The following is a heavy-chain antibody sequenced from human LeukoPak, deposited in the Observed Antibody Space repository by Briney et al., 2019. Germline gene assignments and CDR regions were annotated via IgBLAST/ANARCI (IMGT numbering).Heavy chain of an antibody. CDR1: GGSISSYF. Sequence: SETLSLTCIVSGGSISSYFWRWMRQPPGKGLEWIGYIYYSESTNYNLSLKSRVTISVDASKNQFSLKLSSVTAADTAVYYCARLAKGGYYDSSGYYPPRNAFDIWGQGTMVTVSS. CDR3: ARLAKGGYYDSSGYYPPRNAFDI. D-gene: IGHD3-22*01. CDR2: IYYSEST. J-gene: IGHJ3*02. V-gene: IGHV4-59*08.